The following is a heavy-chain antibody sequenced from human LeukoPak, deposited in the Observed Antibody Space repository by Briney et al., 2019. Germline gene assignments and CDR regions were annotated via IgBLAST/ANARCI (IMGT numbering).Heavy chain of an antibody. D-gene: IGHD7-27*01. Sequence: SETLSLTCTVPDGSISSSYWSWIRQPPGMGLEWIGYIYSSGTTNYSPSLKSRVTISIDTSKNQFSLKLTSVTAADTAVYYCARVVNWGLRYFDLWGRGTLVTVSS. CDR3: ARVVNWGLRYFDL. J-gene: IGHJ2*01. CDR2: IYSSGTT. V-gene: IGHV4-59*01. CDR1: DGSISSSY.